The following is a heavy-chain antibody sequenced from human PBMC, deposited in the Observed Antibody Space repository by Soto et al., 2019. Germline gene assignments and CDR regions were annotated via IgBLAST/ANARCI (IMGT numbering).Heavy chain of an antibody. Sequence: QVQLVESGGGVVQPGTSLRLSCSASGFTLSGVDMHWVRQAPGKGLGWVAVMSYDGRNQYYADSVKGRFTVSRDSSKSTRYLQMNSLRTEDAAVYYCAKGGWYTSSSRSDCWGQGTLVTVSS. D-gene: IGHD6-6*01. CDR1: GFTLSGVD. J-gene: IGHJ4*02. CDR3: AKGGWYTSSSRSDC. CDR2: MSYDGRNQ. V-gene: IGHV3-30*18.